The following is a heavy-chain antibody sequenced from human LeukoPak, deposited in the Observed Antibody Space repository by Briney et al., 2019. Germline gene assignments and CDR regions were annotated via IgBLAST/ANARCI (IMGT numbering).Heavy chain of an antibody. CDR3: AKEQRPPIVVVPAASYFDY. J-gene: IGHJ4*02. CDR2: IYNGDMT. D-gene: IGHD2-2*01. CDR1: GLTVSSNY. V-gene: IGHV3-66*01. Sequence: GGSLRLSCAASGLTVSSNYMSWVRQAPGKGLEWLSVIYNGDMTYYADSVKGRFTISRDNSKNTLYLQMNNLRAEDTAVYYCAKEQRPPIVVVPAASYFDYWGQGTLVTVSS.